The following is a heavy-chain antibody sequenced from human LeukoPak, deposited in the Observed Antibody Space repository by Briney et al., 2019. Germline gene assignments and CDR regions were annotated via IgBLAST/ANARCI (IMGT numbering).Heavy chain of an antibody. CDR3: ARVLAYSYDGSSDYDTFDM. V-gene: IGHV4-59*01. Sequence: PSETLSLTCTFSGGSISSYYWSWIRQPPGKGLEWIGYIYYSGNSNYNPSLKGRVIMSVDTSKNQVSLKLSSVTAADTAVYYCARVLAYSYDGSSDYDTFDMWGQGTMVTVSS. CDR1: GGSISSYY. CDR2: IYYSGNS. J-gene: IGHJ3*02. D-gene: IGHD3-22*01.